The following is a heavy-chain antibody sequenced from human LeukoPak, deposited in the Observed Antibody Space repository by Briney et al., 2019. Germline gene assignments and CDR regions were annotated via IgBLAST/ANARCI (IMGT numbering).Heavy chain of an antibody. Sequence: PSETLSLTCTVSGGSISSGDYYWSWIRQPPGTGLEWIGYIYYSGSTNYNPSLKSRVTISVDTSKNQFSLKLSSVTAADTAVYYCARHAGYDYVWGSYRPTQKFDYWGQGTLVTVSS. CDR1: GGSISSGDYY. V-gene: IGHV4-61*08. CDR2: IYYSGST. D-gene: IGHD3-16*02. CDR3: ARHAGYDYVWGSYRPTQKFDY. J-gene: IGHJ4*02.